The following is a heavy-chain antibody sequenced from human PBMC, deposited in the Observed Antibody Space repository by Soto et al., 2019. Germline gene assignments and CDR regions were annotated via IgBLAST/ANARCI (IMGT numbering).Heavy chain of an antibody. V-gene: IGHV3-48*03. CDR1: GFTFSSYE. J-gene: IGHJ4*02. CDR3: ARDGVSGSYVDY. D-gene: IGHD3-10*01. Sequence: PGGSLRLSCAASGFTFSSYEMNWVRQTPGKGLEWVSYISSSGSGIYYADSVKGRFTISRDNAQNSLYLQMNSLSAEDTAVYYCARDGVSGSYVDYWGQGTLVTVSS. CDR2: ISSSGSGI.